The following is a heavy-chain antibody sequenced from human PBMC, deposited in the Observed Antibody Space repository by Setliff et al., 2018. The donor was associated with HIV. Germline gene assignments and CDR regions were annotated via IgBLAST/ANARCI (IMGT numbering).Heavy chain of an antibody. V-gene: IGHV1-2*02. CDR1: GYIFIRYY. D-gene: IGHD3-3*01. J-gene: IGHJ6*02. CDR3: ARDLRDGFEEWFSTLDDGMDV. Sequence: ASVKVSCKTSGYIFIRYYIFWVRQAPGQGLEWMGNINPHTGVTKYAEKFQGRVTMTRETSINTIYMELSRLRSDDTAVYYCARDLRDGFEEWFSTLDDGMDVWGQGTTVTVSS. CDR2: INPHTGVT.